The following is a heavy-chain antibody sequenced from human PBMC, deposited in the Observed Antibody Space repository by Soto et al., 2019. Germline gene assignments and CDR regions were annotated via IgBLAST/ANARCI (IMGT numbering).Heavy chain of an antibody. CDR3: AREFSDSGYDYLAWFDP. Sequence: QVQLVESGGGVVQPGRSLRLSCAASGFTFSSYGMHWVRQAPGKGLEWVAVIWYDGSNKYYADSVKGRFTISRDNSKNPLYLQMNSLRAEDTAVYYCAREFSDSGYDYLAWFDPWGQGTLVTVSS. CDR2: IWYDGSNK. CDR1: GFTFSSYG. V-gene: IGHV3-33*01. D-gene: IGHD5-12*01. J-gene: IGHJ5*02.